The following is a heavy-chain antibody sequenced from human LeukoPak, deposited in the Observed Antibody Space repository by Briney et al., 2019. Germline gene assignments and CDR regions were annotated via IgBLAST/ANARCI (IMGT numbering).Heavy chain of an antibody. CDR1: GFTFSTFW. CDR2: ISNDGSTT. V-gene: IGHV3-74*01. Sequence: GGSLRLSCAASGFTFSTFWMHWVRQTPGKGLVWVSRISNDGSTTHYADSVKGRFTISRDNAKNTLYLQMNSLRSEDTAVYYCAKGGGRRPGSLYYFDYWGQGTLVTVSS. CDR3: AKGGGRRPGSLYYFDY. D-gene: IGHD1-26*01. J-gene: IGHJ4*02.